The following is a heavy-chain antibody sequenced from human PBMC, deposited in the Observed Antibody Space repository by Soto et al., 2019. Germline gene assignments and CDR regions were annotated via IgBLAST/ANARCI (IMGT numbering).Heavy chain of an antibody. D-gene: IGHD3-10*01. CDR1: EGTCISYG. CDR2: ISSSGSTI. Sequence: VSSGVAEGTCISYGVSWVLQTPGKGLEWVSYISSSGSTIYYADSVKGRFTISRDNAKNSLYVQMNSLRAEDTAVYYCGRGETWLQNALDNPGQRTLVTV. J-gene: IGHJ4*02. CDR3: GRGETWLQNALDN. V-gene: IGHV3-48*03.